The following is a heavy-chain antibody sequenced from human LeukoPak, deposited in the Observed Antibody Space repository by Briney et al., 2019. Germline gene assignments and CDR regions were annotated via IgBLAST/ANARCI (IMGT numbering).Heavy chain of an antibody. J-gene: IGHJ4*02. D-gene: IGHD5-24*01. CDR3: ARGVGRDGSNRH. CDR1: GGSISSYY. V-gene: IGHV4-59*01. CDR2: IYYSGST. Sequence: SETLSLTCTVYGGSISSYYWSWIRQPPGKGLEWSGYIYYSGSTNYNPSLKSRVTISVDTSKNQFSVKRSSVTAASTAVYYCARGVGRDGSNRHWGQGTLVSVSS.